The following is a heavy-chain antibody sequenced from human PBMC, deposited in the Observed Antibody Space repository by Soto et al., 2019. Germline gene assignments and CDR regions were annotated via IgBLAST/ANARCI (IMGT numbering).Heavy chain of an antibody. J-gene: IGHJ4*02. D-gene: IGHD3-10*01. CDR2: ISGNGGNT. CDR1: GFTFSDYA. Sequence: EVQLVESGGGVVQPGGSLRLSCSASGFTFSDYALHWVRQAPGKGLEYVSAISGNGGNTHYADSVRSRFTISRDNSKNTLYLQMSSMSTEDTAVYYCAKDSSCAGTYDYCAQGTLVTVSS. CDR3: AKDSSCAGTYDY. V-gene: IGHV3-64D*06.